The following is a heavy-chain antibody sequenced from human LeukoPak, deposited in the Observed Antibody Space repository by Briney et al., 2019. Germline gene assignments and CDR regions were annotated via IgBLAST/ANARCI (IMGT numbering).Heavy chain of an antibody. CDR3: ARSDGYGLVGI. Sequence: SETLSLTCTVSGGSISSYYWSWIRQPPRKGLEWIGYIHYTGSTNYNPSLKSRVTISVDTSKNHFSLNLSSVTAADTAVYYCARSDGYGLVGIWGQGTMVTVSS. J-gene: IGHJ3*02. CDR2: IHYTGST. CDR1: GGSISSYY. V-gene: IGHV4-59*12. D-gene: IGHD3-10*01.